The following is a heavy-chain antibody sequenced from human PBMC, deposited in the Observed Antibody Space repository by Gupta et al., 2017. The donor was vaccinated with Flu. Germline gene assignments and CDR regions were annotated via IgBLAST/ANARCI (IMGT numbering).Heavy chain of an antibody. CDR2: IYSSGST. CDR3: ARDFGVGRTYLDF. D-gene: IGHD3-10*01. J-gene: IGHJ4*02. V-gene: IGHV4-4*07. CDR1: GGSISGYF. Sequence: QVQLQASGPGLVKPSATLSLTCTVAGGSISGYFWPWIRQPAGKGLEWIGQIYSSGSTNYNPSLESRVTMSVDTSSNQFSLKLSSVTAADTAVYYCARDFGVGRTYLDFWGQGTLVAVSP.